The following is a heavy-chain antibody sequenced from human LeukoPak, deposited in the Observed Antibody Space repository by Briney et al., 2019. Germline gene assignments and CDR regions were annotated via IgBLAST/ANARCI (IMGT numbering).Heavy chain of an antibody. V-gene: IGHV3-23*01. CDR1: GFTFSSYA. CDR3: ATKGGNLGYCSSPSCPLLGY. J-gene: IGHJ4*02. CDR2: ISGSGGST. D-gene: IGHD2-2*01. Sequence: PGGSLRLSCAASGFTFSSYAMSWVRQAPGKGLEWVSAISGSGGSTYYADSVKGRFTISRDNSKNTLYLQMNSLSAEDTAVYYCATKGGNLGYCSSPSCPLLGYWGQGTLVTVSS.